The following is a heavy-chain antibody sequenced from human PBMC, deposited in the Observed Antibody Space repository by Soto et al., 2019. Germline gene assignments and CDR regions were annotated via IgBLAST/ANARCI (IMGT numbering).Heavy chain of an antibody. CDR1: GASISSSNYY. CDR3: ARLMITFGVDAFDI. Sequence: QLQLQESGPGLVKPSETLSLTCTVSGASISSSNYYWVWIRQPPGKGLEWIGTIYYSGITYYNPSFKSRVTISVDTSKNQFSLKLSSVTAADTGVYYCARLMITFGVDAFDIWGQGTMVTVSS. CDR2: IYYSGIT. J-gene: IGHJ3*02. V-gene: IGHV4-39*01. D-gene: IGHD3-16*01.